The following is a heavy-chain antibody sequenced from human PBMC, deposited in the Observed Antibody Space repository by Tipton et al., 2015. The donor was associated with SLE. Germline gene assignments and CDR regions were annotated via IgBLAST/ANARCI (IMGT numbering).Heavy chain of an antibody. CDR1: GFSFSNFG. CDR3: ARDTIFLDY. V-gene: IGHV3-33*08. Sequence: SLRLSCAASGFSFSNFGMHWVRQAPGKGLEWVAVIWHDGSNKFYTDSVKGRFTLSRDNSQNTLYLQMDSLRAEDTAMYYCARDTIFLDYWGQGTLVTVSS. D-gene: IGHD3-9*01. CDR2: IWHDGSNK. J-gene: IGHJ4*02.